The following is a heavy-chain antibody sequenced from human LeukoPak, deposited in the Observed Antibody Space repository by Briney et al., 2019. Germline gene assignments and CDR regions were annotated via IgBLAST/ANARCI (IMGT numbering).Heavy chain of an antibody. J-gene: IGHJ6*02. CDR2: IIPIFGTA. CDR1: GGTFSSYA. D-gene: IGHD3-3*01. V-gene: IGHV1-69*13. Sequence: ASVKVSCKASGGTFSSYAISWVRQAPGQGLEWMGGIIPIFGTANYAQKFQGRVTITADESTSTAYMELSGLRSEDTAVYYCARGRYYDFWSGYYPDYYYGMDVWGQGTTVTVSS. CDR3: ARGRYYDFWSGYYPDYYYGMDV.